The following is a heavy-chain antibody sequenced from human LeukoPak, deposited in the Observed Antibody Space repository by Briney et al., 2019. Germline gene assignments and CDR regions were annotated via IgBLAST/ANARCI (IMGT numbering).Heavy chain of an antibody. Sequence: SETLSLTCAVYGGSFSGYHWSWIRQPPGKGLEWIGEINHSGSTNYNPSLKSRVTISVDTSKNQFSLKLSSVTAADTAVYYCARGGEYCSGGSCYSGSYFDYWGQGTLVTVSS. CDR3: ARGGEYCSGGSCYSGSYFDY. V-gene: IGHV4-34*01. CDR1: GGSFSGYH. CDR2: INHSGST. J-gene: IGHJ4*02. D-gene: IGHD2-15*01.